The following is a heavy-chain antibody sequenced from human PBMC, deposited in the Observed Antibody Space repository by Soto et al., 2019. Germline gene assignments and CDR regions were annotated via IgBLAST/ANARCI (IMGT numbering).Heavy chain of an antibody. CDR1: GGSFSSGGYY. CDR2: IYYSGST. Sequence: QLQLQESGPGLVKPSQTLSLACTVSGGSFSSGGYYWSWIRQLPGKGLEWIGYIYYSGSTYYNPSLTSRFTRSLDTSKNQFSLKLSSVTAADTAVYYCARATSFSGHHGYWGQGTLVTVSS. J-gene: IGHJ4*02. V-gene: IGHV4-31*03. D-gene: IGHD2-8*02. CDR3: ARATSFSGHHGY.